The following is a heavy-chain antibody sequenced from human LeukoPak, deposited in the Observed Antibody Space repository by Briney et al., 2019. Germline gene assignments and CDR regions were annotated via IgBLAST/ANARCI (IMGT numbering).Heavy chain of an antibody. CDR2: IKQDGSEK. CDR1: GFTFSSYW. Sequence: PGGSLRLSCAASGFTFSSYWMSWVRQAPGKRMEWVANIKQDGSEKYYVDSVKGRFTISRDKAKNSLYLQMNSLRAEDTAVYYCARSEYCSGGSCYSFGYWGQGTLVTVSS. J-gene: IGHJ4*02. V-gene: IGHV3-7*01. D-gene: IGHD2-15*01. CDR3: ARSEYCSGGSCYSFGY.